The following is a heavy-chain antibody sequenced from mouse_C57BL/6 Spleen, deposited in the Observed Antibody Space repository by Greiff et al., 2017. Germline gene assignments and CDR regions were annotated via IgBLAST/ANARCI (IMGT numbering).Heavy chain of an antibody. CDR1: GYAFSSSW. CDR2: IYPGDGDT. D-gene: IGHD2-2*01. Sequence: VQLQQSGPELVKPGASVKISCKASGYAFSSSWMNWVKQRPGKGLEWIGRIYPGDGDTNYNGKFKGKATLTADKSSSTAYMQLSSLTSEDSAVYFCARYGYEYYFDYWGQGTTLTVSS. J-gene: IGHJ2*01. V-gene: IGHV1-82*01. CDR3: ARYGYEYYFDY.